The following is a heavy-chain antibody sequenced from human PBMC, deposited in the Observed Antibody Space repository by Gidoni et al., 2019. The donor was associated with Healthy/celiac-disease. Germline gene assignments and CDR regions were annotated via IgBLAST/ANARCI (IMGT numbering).Heavy chain of an antibody. Sequence: QVTLRESGPALVKPTQTLTLTCTFSGFSLSTSGMCVSWIRQPPGKALEWLALIDWDDDKYYSTSLKTRLNISKDTYKNQVVLTMTNMDPVDTATYYWARMTCGRGWQSDFDYWGQGNLVTVSS. CDR1: GFSLSTSGMC. CDR3: ARMTCGRGWQSDFDY. CDR2: IDWDDDK. J-gene: IGHJ4*02. V-gene: IGHV2-70*01. D-gene: IGHD2-15*01.